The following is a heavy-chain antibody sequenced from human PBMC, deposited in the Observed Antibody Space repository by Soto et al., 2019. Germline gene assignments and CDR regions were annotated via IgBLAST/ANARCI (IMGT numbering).Heavy chain of an antibody. J-gene: IGHJ6*02. CDR3: ARDARYYDSSGYPYYYYGMDV. V-gene: IGHV4-31*03. CDR2: IYYSGST. Sequence: QVQLQESGPGLVKPSQTLSLTCTVSGGSISSGGYYWSWIRQHPGKGLEWIGYIYYSGSTYYNPSLKRRVTIPVDTSKSLFSLKLSSVTAAATAVYYCARDARYYDSSGYPYYYYGMDVWGQGPTVTVSS. CDR1: GGSISSGGYY. D-gene: IGHD3-22*01.